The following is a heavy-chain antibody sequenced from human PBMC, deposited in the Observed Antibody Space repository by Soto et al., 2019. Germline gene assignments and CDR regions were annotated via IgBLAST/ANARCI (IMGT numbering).Heavy chain of an antibody. V-gene: IGHV1-69*13. CDR1: GGTLSSYA. D-gene: IGHD1-26*01. Sequence: GASVKVSCKASGGTLSSYAISWVRQAPGQGLEWMGGIIPIFGTANYAQKFQGRVTITADESTSTAYMELSSLRSEDTAVYYCARGRGSYQIDYWGQGTLVTVSS. CDR3: ARGRGSYQIDY. J-gene: IGHJ4*02. CDR2: IIPIFGTA.